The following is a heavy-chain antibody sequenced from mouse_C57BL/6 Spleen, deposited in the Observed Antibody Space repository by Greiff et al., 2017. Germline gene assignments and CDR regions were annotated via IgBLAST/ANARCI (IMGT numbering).Heavy chain of an antibody. D-gene: IGHD2-3*01. CDR2: IDPANGNT. CDR3: AREGRWLLKGFDD. V-gene: IGHV14-3*01. Sequence: VHVKQSVAELVRPGASVKLSCTASGFNIKNTYMHWVQQRPEQGLEWIGRIDPANGNTKYASKFQGKATITADTSTNTAYLQLSSLTSEDTAMYYCAREGRWLLKGFDDWGQGTTLTVSS. J-gene: IGHJ2*01. CDR1: GFNIKNTY.